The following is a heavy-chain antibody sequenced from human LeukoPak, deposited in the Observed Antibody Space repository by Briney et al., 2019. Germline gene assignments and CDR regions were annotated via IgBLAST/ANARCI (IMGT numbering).Heavy chain of an antibody. J-gene: IGHJ6*03. D-gene: IGHD3-3*01. CDR3: ARARGLTYDFWSGYPRSYYMDV. CDR2: ISAYNGNT. CDR1: GYTFTSYG. V-gene: IGHV1-18*01. Sequence: GASVKVSCKASGYTFTSYGISWVRQAPGQGLEWMGWISAYNGNTNYAQKLQGRVTMTTDTSTSTAYMELRSLRSDDTAVYYCARARGLTYDFWSGYPRSYYMDVWGKGTTVTVSS.